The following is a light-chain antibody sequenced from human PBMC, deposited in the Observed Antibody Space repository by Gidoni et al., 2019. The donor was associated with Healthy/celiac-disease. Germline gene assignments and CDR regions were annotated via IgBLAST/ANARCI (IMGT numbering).Light chain of an antibody. Sequence: DIQMTQSPSSLSASVGDRVTITCRASQSISSYLNWYQQTPGKAPKLLIYAASSLQSGVPSRFSASGSGTDFTLTISSLQPEDFATYYCQQSYSTHSITFGQGTRLEIK. V-gene: IGKV1-39*01. J-gene: IGKJ5*01. CDR1: QSISSY. CDR3: QQSYSTHSIT. CDR2: AAS.